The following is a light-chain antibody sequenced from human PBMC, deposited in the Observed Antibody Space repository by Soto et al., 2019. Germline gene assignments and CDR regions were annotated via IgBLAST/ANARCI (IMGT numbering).Light chain of an antibody. CDR3: QAWDTSTVV. Sequence: SYELTXPPSVSVSPGQTAXXXXSXDKLGDKYPCWYQQKPGQSPVQVIYQARKRPSGIPERFSGSSSGNTATLTISGTQLMDEADYFCQAWDTSTVVFGGGTKLTVL. V-gene: IGLV3-1*01. J-gene: IGLJ2*01. CDR2: QAR. CDR1: KLGDKY.